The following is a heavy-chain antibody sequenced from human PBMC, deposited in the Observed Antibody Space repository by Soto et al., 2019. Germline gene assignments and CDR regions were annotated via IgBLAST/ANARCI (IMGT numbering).Heavy chain of an antibody. V-gene: IGHV3-23*01. CDR2: ISGSGDST. Sequence: EVQLLESGGGLVQPGGSLRLSCPASGFTFSSYAMRWVRQAPGKGLEWVSAISGSGDSTYYADSVKGRFTISRDNSKNTLYLQRNSLRAEDTAVYYWARRGSGSYYDYLGQGTLFTVSA. CDR1: GFTFSSYA. CDR3: ARRGSGSYYDY. D-gene: IGHD1-26*01. J-gene: IGHJ4*02.